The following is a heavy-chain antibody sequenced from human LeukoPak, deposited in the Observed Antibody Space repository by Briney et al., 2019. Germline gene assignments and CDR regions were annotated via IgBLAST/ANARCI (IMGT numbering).Heavy chain of an antibody. V-gene: IGHV3-30*04. CDR3: ARGDLHYYDSTRRGFDI. CDR2: ISYDGSNK. Sequence: GGSLRLSCAASGFTFSSYAMHWVRQAPGKGLEWVAVISYDGSNKYYADSVKGRFTISRDNFKNTLYLQMNSLRAEDTAVYYCARGDLHYYDSTRRGFDIWGQGTMVTVSS. CDR1: GFTFSSYA. J-gene: IGHJ3*02. D-gene: IGHD3-10*01.